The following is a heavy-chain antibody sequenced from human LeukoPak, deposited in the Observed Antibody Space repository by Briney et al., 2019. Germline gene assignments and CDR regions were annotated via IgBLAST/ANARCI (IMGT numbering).Heavy chain of an antibody. Sequence: GGSLRLSCAASGFTFSDYYMSWIRQAPGKGLEWVSSISSSSSYIYYADSVKGRFTISRDNAKNSLYLQMNSLRAEDTAVYYCATTGSGSYYDYWGQGTLVTVSS. CDR2: ISSSSSYI. D-gene: IGHD1-26*01. CDR1: GFTFSDYY. V-gene: IGHV3-11*06. J-gene: IGHJ4*02. CDR3: ATTGSGSYYDY.